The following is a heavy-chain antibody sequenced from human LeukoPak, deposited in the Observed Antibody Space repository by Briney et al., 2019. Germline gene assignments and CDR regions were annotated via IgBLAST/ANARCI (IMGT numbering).Heavy chain of an antibody. CDR2: INPNSGGT. CDR3: ARYPVATTGFSD. J-gene: IGHJ4*02. V-gene: IGHV1-2*02. D-gene: IGHD5-12*01. CDR1: GYTFTGYY. Sequence: ASVKVSCKASGYTFTGYYMHWVRQAPGKGLEWMGWINPNSGGTNYAQKFQGRVTMTRDTSISTAYMELSRLRSDDTAVYYCARYPVATTGFSDWGQGTLVTVSS.